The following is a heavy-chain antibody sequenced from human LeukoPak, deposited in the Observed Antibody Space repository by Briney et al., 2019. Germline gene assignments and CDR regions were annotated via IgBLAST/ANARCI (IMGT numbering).Heavy chain of an antibody. J-gene: IGHJ5*02. D-gene: IGHD3-3*01. Sequence: ASVKVSCKASGGTSSSYAISWVRQAPGQGLEWMGGIIPIFGTANYAQKFQGRVTMTRNTSISTAYMELSSLRSEDTAVYYCARGWAKTIFGVVIIGSRWFDPWGQGTLVTVSS. CDR3: ARGWAKTIFGVVIIGSRWFDP. CDR1: GGTSSSYA. V-gene: IGHV1-69*05. CDR2: IIPIFGTA.